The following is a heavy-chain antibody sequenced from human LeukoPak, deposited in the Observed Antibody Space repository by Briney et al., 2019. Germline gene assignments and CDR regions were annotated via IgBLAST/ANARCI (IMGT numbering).Heavy chain of an antibody. D-gene: IGHD6-6*01. V-gene: IGHV3-30-3*01. J-gene: IGHJ6*03. CDR2: TSYDGSNR. Sequence: PGRSLRLSCAASGFTFSDYAMHWVRQAPGKGLEWVALTSYDGSNRYHTDSVKGRFTISRDYAKNTVYLQMNSLRAEDTAVYYCARGAARAYYMDVWGKGTTVTVSS. CDR1: GFTFSDYA. CDR3: ARGAARAYYMDV.